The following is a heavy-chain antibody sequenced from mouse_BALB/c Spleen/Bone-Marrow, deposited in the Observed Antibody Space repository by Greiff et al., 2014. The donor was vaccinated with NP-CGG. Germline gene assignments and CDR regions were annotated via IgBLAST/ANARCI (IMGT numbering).Heavy chain of an antibody. D-gene: IGHD2-4*01. CDR1: GYTFTTYW. J-gene: IGHJ1*01. CDR3: ARGLRDWYFDV. V-gene: IGHV1-4*01. Sequence: QVQLQQSGPELATPGASVRMSCKASGYTFTTYWMHWIKQRPGQGLEWIGSINPNTDYTDYNQKFKDKATLTADKSSITAYMQLSSLTSEDSAVYYCARGLRDWYFDVWGAGITVTVSS. CDR2: INPNTDYT.